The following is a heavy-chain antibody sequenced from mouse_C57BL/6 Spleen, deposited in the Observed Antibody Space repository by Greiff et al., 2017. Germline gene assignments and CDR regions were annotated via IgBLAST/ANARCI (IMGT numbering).Heavy chain of an antibody. J-gene: IGHJ2*01. V-gene: IGHV1-26*01. CDR3: ARGRGYGSICFDY. Sequence: EVQLQQSGPELVKPGASVKISCKASGYTFTDYYMNWVKQSHGKSLEWIGDINPNNGGTSYNQKFKGKATLTVDKSSSTAYMELRSLTSEDSAVYCCARGRGYGSICFDYGGQGTTLTVSS. D-gene: IGHD1-1*01. CDR2: INPNNGGT. CDR1: GYTFTDYY.